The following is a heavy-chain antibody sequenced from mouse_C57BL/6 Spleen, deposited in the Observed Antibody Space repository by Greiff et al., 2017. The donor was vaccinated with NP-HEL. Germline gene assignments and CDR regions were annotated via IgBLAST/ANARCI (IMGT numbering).Heavy chain of an antibody. Sequence: EVMLVESGGGLVKPGGSLKLSCAASGFTFSDYGMHWVRQAPEKGLEWVAYISSGSSTIYYADTVKGRFTISRDNAKNTLFLQMTSLRSEDTAMYYCARRTIYYGNYENAMDYWGQGTSVTVSS. CDR3: ARRTIYYGNYENAMDY. CDR1: GFTFSDYG. J-gene: IGHJ4*01. CDR2: ISSGSSTI. V-gene: IGHV5-17*01. D-gene: IGHD2-1*01.